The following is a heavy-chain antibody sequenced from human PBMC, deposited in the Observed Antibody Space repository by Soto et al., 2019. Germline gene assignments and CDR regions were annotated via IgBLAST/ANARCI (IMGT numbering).Heavy chain of an antibody. Sequence: SETLSLTCTVSGGSISSSSYYWGRIRQPPGKGLEWIGSIYYSGSTYYNSSLESRVTISVNTTKNQFPLKMSSVTAADTAVYYCVILYLVGYRYGYFDYWGQGTLVTVS. CDR3: VILYLVGYRYGYFDY. CDR2: IYYSGST. D-gene: IGHD5-18*01. V-gene: IGHV4-39*01. J-gene: IGHJ4*02. CDR1: GGSISSSSYY.